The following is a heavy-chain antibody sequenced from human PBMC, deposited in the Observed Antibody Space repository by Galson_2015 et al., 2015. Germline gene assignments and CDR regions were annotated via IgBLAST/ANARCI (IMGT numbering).Heavy chain of an antibody. Sequence: SLRLSCAASGFTFSSYWMHWVRQAPGKGLVWVSRISSDGSTTSYADSVKGRFTISRDNAKNTLYLQMNSLRAEDTAVYYCARETYHYDSSGYYSPGDLDYWGQGTLVTVSS. CDR1: GFTFSSYW. J-gene: IGHJ4*02. V-gene: IGHV3-74*01. CDR2: ISSDGSTT. D-gene: IGHD3-22*01. CDR3: ARETYHYDSSGYYSPGDLDY.